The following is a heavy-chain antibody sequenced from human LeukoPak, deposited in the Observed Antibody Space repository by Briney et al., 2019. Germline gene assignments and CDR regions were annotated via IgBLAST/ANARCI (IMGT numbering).Heavy chain of an antibody. Sequence: SETLSLXCTVSGGSFSSSSYYWGWIRQPPGKGLEWIGSIYNSGSAYYNPSLKSRVTISVDTSKNQFSLKLSSVTAADTAVYYCARHQSRYYDSSGYYPSPIDYWGQGTLVTVSS. CDR3: ARHQSRYYDSSGYYPSPIDY. CDR2: IYNSGSA. D-gene: IGHD3-22*01. V-gene: IGHV4-39*01. J-gene: IGHJ4*02. CDR1: GGSFSSSSYY.